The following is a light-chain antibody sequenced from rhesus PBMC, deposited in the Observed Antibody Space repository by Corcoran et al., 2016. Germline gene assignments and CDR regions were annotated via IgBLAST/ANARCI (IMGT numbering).Light chain of an antibody. CDR1: QDISSY. CDR3: QRHNSDPLT. CDR2: KSS. J-gene: IGKJ4*01. V-gene: IGKV1-25*01. Sequence: DIQMTQSPSSLSASVGDTVTLICRASQDISSYLVWYQQKPGKALKLLINKSSTLQSGVPSRFCGSGSGTYFTLPHPTLQPEVCATYYCQRHNSDPLTFGGGAKVQLK.